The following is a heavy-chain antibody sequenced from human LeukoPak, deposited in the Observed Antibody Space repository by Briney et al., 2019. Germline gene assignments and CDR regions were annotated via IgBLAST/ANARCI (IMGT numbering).Heavy chain of an antibody. CDR3: ARETRQLWSNNWFDP. V-gene: IGHV3-66*02. CDR1: GFTVSSNY. J-gene: IGHJ5*02. D-gene: IGHD5-18*01. Sequence: GGSPRLSCAASGFTVSSNYMSWVRQAPGKGLEWVSVIYSGGSTYYADSVKGRFTISRDNSKNTLYLQMNSLRAEDTAVYYCARETRQLWSNNWFDPWGQGTLVTVSS. CDR2: IYSGGST.